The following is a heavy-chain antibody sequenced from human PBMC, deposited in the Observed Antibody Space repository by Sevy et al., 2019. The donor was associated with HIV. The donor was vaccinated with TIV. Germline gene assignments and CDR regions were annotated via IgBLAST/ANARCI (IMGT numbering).Heavy chain of an antibody. CDR3: AARKDDFDC. J-gene: IGHJ4*02. CDR1: GFTFSDFA. V-gene: IGHV3-23*01. Sequence: GGSLRLSCAASGFTFSDFAMSRVRQAPGKGLEWVSAISGSGTKTYYSDSVRGRFTISRDNSKNTQYLQMNSLRTEDTAVYYCAARKDDFDCWGQGTLVTVSS. CDR2: ISGSGTKT. D-gene: IGHD2-15*01.